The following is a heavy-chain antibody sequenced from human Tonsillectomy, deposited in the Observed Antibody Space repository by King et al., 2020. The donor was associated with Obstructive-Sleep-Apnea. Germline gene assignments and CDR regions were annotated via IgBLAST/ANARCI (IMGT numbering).Heavy chain of an antibody. Sequence: VQLQESGPGLVKPSETLSLTCTVSGGSISSYYWSWIRQPPGKGLEWIGYIYYSGSTNYNPSLKSRVTISVDTSKNQFSLKLSSVTAADTAVYYCARIPGTSSGSYLGFDYWGQGTLVTVSS. CDR3: ARIPGTSSGSYLGFDY. D-gene: IGHD3-10*01. CDR1: GGSISSYY. J-gene: IGHJ4*02. CDR2: IYYSGST. V-gene: IGHV4-59*01.